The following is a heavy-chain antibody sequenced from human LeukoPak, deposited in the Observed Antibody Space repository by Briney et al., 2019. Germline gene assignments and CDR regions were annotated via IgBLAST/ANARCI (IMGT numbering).Heavy chain of an antibody. J-gene: IGHJ4*02. D-gene: IGHD3-22*01. V-gene: IGHV1-69*13. CDR2: IIPIFGTA. CDR1: GGTFSSYA. CDR3: AKDRWVTMIVVALGN. Sequence: GASVKVSCKASGGTFSSYAISWVRQAPGQGLEWMGGIIPIFGTANYAQKFQGRVTITADESTSTAYMELSSLRSEDTAVYYCAKDRWVTMIVVALGNRGQGTLVTVSS.